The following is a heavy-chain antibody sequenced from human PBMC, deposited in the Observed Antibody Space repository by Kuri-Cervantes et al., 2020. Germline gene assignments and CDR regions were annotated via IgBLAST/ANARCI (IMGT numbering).Heavy chain of an antibody. CDR2: IYYSGST. J-gene: IGHJ6*02. CDR1: SGSISRSSYY. Sequence: SQTLSLTCAVSSGSISRSSYYWGWIRQPPGKGLEWIGSIYYSGSTYYNPSLKSRVTISVDTSKNQFSLKLSSVTAADTAVYYCATDGSYDFWSGYYYGMDVWGQGTTVTVSS. V-gene: IGHV4-39*01. D-gene: IGHD3-3*01. CDR3: ATDGSYDFWSGYYYGMDV.